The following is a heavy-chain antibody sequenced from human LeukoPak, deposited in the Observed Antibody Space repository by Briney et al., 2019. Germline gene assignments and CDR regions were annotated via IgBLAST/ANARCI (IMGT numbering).Heavy chain of an antibody. CDR1: GYTFTGYY. D-gene: IGHD3-10*01. CDR2: INPNSGGT. J-gene: IGHJ4*02. V-gene: IGHV1-2*02. Sequence: GASVKVSCKASGYTFTGYYMHWVRQAPGQGLEWMGWINPNSGGTNYAQKFQGRVAMTRDTSISTAYMELSRLRSDDTAVYYCARDRGNDPDFPAAFDYWGQGTLVTVSS. CDR3: ARDRGNDPDFPAAFDY.